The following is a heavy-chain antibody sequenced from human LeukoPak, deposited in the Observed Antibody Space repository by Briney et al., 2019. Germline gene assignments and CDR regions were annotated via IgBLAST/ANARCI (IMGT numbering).Heavy chain of an antibody. V-gene: IGHV4-30-4*01. CDR3: ATANFDCSGGSCYSYYFDY. D-gene: IGHD2-15*01. CDR1: GGSISSGDYY. CDR2: IYYSGST. J-gene: IGHJ4*02. Sequence: SETLSLTCTVSGGSISSGDYYWSWIRQPPGKGLEWIGCIYYSGSTYYNPSLKSRVTISVDTSKNQFSLKLSSVTAADTAVYYCATANFDCSGGSCYSYYFDYWGQGTLVTVSS.